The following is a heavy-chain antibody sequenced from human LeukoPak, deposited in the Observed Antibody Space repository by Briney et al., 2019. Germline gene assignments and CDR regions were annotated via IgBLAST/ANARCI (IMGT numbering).Heavy chain of an antibody. CDR3: ARGYSSSSWSLFDY. D-gene: IGHD6-6*01. V-gene: IGHV3-9*01. J-gene: IGHJ4*02. CDR2: ISWNSGRI. CDR1: GFTFDDYA. Sequence: GGSLRLSCAASGFTFDDYAMHWVRQAPGKGLEWVSGISWNSGRIAYADSVKGRFTISRDNAKNSLYLQMNSLRAEDTAVYYCARGYSSSSWSLFDYWGQGTLVTVSS.